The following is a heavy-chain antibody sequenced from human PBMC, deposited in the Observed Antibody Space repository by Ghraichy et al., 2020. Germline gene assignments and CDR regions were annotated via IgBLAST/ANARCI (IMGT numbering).Heavy chain of an antibody. CDR2: IIPIFGTA. V-gene: IGHV1-69*13. CDR1: GGTFSSYA. CDR3: ARDCSGGSCYSGREGVNYYYGMDV. Sequence: SVKVSCKASGGTFSSYAISWVRQAPGQGLEWMGGIIPIFGTANYAQKFQGRVTITADESTSTAYMELSSLRSEDTAVYYCARDCSGGSCYSGREGVNYYYGMDVWGQGTTVTVSS. J-gene: IGHJ6*02. D-gene: IGHD2-15*01.